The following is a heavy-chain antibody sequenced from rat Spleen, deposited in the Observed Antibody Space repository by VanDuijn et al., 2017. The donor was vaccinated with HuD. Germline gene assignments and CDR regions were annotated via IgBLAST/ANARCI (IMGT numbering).Heavy chain of an antibody. CDR2: IDSAGST. V-gene: IGHV3-3*01. CDR1: FYSITSSYR. CDR3: AGGGY. Sequence: EVQLQESGPGLVKPSQSLSLTCSVTFYSITSSYRWSWVRKFPGNKLEWMGYIDSAGSTNYNPSLKSRISITRDTSKNQFFLQVNSVTTEDTAPYNCAGGGYWGQGVMVTVSS. J-gene: IGHJ2*01.